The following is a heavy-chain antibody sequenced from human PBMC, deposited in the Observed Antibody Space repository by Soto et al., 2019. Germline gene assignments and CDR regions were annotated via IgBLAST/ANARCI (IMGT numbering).Heavy chain of an antibody. V-gene: IGHV3-23*01. CDR1: GFTFSNYA. CDR2: IDASGGGT. J-gene: IGHJ4*02. Sequence: GGSLRLSCAAAGFTFSNYAMSWVRQAPGKGLQWVSAIDASGGGTYYADSVKGRFTISRDNSKNTLYLQMNSLRAEDTALYYCAKGNAPDYDLWGQGTLVTVSS. D-gene: IGHD3-22*01. CDR3: AKGNAPDYDL.